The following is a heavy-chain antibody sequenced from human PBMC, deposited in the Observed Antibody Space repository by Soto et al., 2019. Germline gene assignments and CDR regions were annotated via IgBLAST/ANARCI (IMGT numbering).Heavy chain of an antibody. CDR3: ARGYFDSRHGYDL. CDR1: GHLFNNHW. Sequence: PGESLKISCKGPGHLFNNHWIGWVRQTTGKGLEWMGLIFTRDSETKTSPSFQGHVSFSVDNSINTVYLQWTSLKPTDTGIYFCARGYFDSRHGYDLWGQGTLVTVYS. V-gene: IGHV5-51*01. CDR2: IFTRDSET. D-gene: IGHD3-9*01. J-gene: IGHJ5*02.